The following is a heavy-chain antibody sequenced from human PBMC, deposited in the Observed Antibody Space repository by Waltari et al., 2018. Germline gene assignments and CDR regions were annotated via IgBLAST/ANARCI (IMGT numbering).Heavy chain of an antibody. D-gene: IGHD2-2*01. CDR1: GFTFSSYS. CDR3: ARDGGYCSSTSCFGYYYYYGMDV. J-gene: IGHJ6*02. Sequence: EVQLVESGGGLVKPGGSLRLPCAASGFTFSSYSMNWVRQAPGKGLEWVPSISSSSSYIYYADSVKGRFTISRDNAKNSLYLQMNSLRAEDTAVYYCARDGGYCSSTSCFGYYYYYGMDVWGQGTTVTVSS. CDR2: ISSSSSYI. V-gene: IGHV3-21*01.